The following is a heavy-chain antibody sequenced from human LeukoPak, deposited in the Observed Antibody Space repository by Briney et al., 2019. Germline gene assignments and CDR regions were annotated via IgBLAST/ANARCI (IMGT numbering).Heavy chain of an antibody. Sequence: PGGCLRLSCAASGFTFSTYWMHWVRQAPGKGLLWVSRINSDGSSTSYADSVKGRFTISRDNAKNTLYLQMNSLRVEDTAVYYCARGFITFGGVIVDYWGQGTLVTVSS. CDR3: ARGFITFGGVIVDY. D-gene: IGHD3-16*02. CDR2: INSDGSST. J-gene: IGHJ4*02. CDR1: GFTFSTYW. V-gene: IGHV3-74*01.